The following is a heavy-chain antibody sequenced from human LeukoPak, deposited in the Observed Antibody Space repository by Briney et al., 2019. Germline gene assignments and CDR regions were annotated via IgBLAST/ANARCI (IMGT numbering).Heavy chain of an antibody. J-gene: IGHJ2*01. CDR2: IYYSGST. CDR3: ARDINIGAPPYWYFDL. V-gene: IGHV4-30-4*08. Sequence: SETLSLTCTVSGGSISSGDYYWSWIRQPPGKGLEWIGYIYYSGSTYYNPSLKSRVTISVDTSKNQFSLKLSSVTAADTAVYYCARDINIGAPPYWYFDLWGRGTLVTVSS. D-gene: IGHD6-6*01. CDR1: GGSISSGDYY.